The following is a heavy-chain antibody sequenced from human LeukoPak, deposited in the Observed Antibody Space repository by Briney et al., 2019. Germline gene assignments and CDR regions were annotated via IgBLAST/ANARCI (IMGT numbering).Heavy chain of an antibody. V-gene: IGHV3-30*02. D-gene: IGHD3/OR15-3a*01. CDR2: IRNDESDK. J-gene: IGHJ1*01. Sequence: SGGSLRLSCAASGFNFSNYGMGWVRQAPGKGLEWVAFIRNDESDKYYADSVKGRFTISRDNSKDTLYLQMSSLRVEDTAVYYCTKGLSVMVFGVAPPHQWGQGTRVTVSS. CDR1: GFNFSNYG. CDR3: TKGLSVMVFGVAPPHQ.